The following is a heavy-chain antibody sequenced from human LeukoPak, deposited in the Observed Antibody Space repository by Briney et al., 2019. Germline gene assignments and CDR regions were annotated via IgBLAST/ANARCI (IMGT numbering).Heavy chain of an antibody. J-gene: IGHJ5*02. CDR3: ARAGVIVVVPAAMLSYWFDP. D-gene: IGHD2-2*01. CDR2: INHSGST. CDR1: GGSFSGYY. Sequence: SETLSLTCAVYGGSFSGYYWSWIRQPPGKGLEWIGEINHSGSTNYNPSLKSRVTISVDTSKNQFSLKLSSVTAADTAGYYCARAGVIVVVPAAMLSYWFDPWGQGTLVTVSS. V-gene: IGHV4-34*01.